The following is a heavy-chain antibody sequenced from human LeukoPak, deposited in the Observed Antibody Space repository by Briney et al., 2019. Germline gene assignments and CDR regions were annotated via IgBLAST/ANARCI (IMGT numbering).Heavy chain of an antibody. CDR3: ARLHDYGEEFDY. D-gene: IGHD4-17*01. Sequence: SVKVSCKASGGTFSSYAISWVRQAPGQGLEWMGGIIPIFGTAHYAQKFQGRVTITTDESTSTAYMELSSLRSEDTAAYYCARLHDYGEEFDYWGQGTLVTVSS. V-gene: IGHV1-69*05. CDR2: IIPIFGTA. J-gene: IGHJ4*02. CDR1: GGTFSSYA.